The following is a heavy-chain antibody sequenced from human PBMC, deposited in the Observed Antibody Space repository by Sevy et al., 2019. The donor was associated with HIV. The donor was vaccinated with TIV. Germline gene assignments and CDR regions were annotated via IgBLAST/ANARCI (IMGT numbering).Heavy chain of an antibody. CDR1: GGSISSSSMY. V-gene: IGHV4-39*01. J-gene: IGHJ6*02. D-gene: IGHD1-26*01. Sequence: SETLSLTCTVSGGSISSSSMYWGWFRQSPGKGLDYIGSIFHSGDTYYNPSLKSRVTISVDTSKNQFSLKMTSVTAADTAVYYCARHFYSNGMDVWGQGTTVTVSS. CDR2: IFHSGDT. CDR3: ARHFYSNGMDV.